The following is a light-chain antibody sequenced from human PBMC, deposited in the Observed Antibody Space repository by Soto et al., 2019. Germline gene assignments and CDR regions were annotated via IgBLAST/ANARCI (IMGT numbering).Light chain of an antibody. CDR1: QSISSY. CDR3: QQSYSTPRT. J-gene: IGKJ4*01. V-gene: IGKV1-39*01. CDR2: AAS. Sequence: DIQMTQSPSSLSASVGDRVTITCRASQSISSYLNWYQQKPGKAPKLLIYAASSLQSGVPSRFSGSGYGTDFTLTISSLRPEDFASYYCQQSYSTPRTFGGGTKVEIK.